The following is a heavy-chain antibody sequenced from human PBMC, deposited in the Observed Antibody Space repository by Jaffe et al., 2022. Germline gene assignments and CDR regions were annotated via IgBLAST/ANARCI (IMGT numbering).Heavy chain of an antibody. CDR2: IRSKANSYAT. CDR3: TSPVVAYYYYMDV. CDR1: GFTFSGSA. D-gene: IGHD2-15*01. Sequence: EVQLVESGGGLVQPGGSLKLSCAASGFTFSGSAMHWVRQASGKGLEWVGRIRSKANSYATAYAASVKGRFTISRDDSKNTAYLQMNSLKTEDTAVYYCTSPVVAYYYYMDVWGKGTTVTVSS. V-gene: IGHV3-73*02. J-gene: IGHJ6*03.